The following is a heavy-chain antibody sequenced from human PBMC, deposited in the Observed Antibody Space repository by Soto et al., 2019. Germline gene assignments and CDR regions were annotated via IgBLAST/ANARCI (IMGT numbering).Heavy chain of an antibody. CDR3: AKGKTSRWFYSEY. CDR1: GLTFSNHA. D-gene: IGHD3-10*01. Sequence: RGSRRLSCVASGLTFSNHAMSWVRQAPGKGLEWVSGISASGRDTYYADSVKDRFTISRDSFKNTLYLQMNSLRAEDTGTYYCAKGKTSRWFYSEYWGKGALVTVST. CDR2: ISASGRDT. V-gene: IGHV3-23*01. J-gene: IGHJ4*02.